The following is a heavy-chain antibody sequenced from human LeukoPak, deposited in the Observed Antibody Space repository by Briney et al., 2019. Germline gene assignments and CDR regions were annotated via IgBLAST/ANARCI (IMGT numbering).Heavy chain of an antibody. CDR3: ARDYTYRSSSIIDY. CDR1: GFTFSSYS. J-gene: IGHJ4*02. CDR2: ISSSSSTI. Sequence: GGSLRLSCAASGFTFSSYSMNWVRQAPGKGLEWVSYISSSSSTIYYADSVKGRFTISRDNAKNSLYLQMHSLRDEDTAVYYCARDYTYRSSSIIDYWGQGTLVTVPS. V-gene: IGHV3-48*02. D-gene: IGHD6-6*01.